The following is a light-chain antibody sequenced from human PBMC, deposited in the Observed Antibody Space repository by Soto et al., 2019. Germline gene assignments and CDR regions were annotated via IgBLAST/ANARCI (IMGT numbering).Light chain of an antibody. J-gene: IGKJ1*01. CDR2: WSS. CDR1: QSVAYTSNKKTY. Sequence: DIVMTQSPDSLAVSLGERATINCKSSQSVAYTSNKKTYVAWYQQKAGQPPKLLLYWSSTRASGVPDRFSGSGSGTDVTLTISSVQAEDVAVYCCQQYYGPLWTFGQGTKVQIK. V-gene: IGKV4-1*01. CDR3: QQYYGPLWT.